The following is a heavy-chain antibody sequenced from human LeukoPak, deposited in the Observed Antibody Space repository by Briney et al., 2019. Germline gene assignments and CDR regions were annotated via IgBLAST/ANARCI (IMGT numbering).Heavy chain of an antibody. CDR1: GFTFSSYW. J-gene: IGHJ4*02. V-gene: IGHV3-74*01. D-gene: IGHD3-16*01. CDR3: ARARSGDFDY. Sequence: GGSLRLSCAASGFTFSSYWMHWVRQAPGKGLVWVSGINSDESSTNYADSAKGRFTISRDNAKNTLYLQMTSLRAEDTAVYYCARARSGDFDYWGQGTLVTVSS. CDR2: INSDESST.